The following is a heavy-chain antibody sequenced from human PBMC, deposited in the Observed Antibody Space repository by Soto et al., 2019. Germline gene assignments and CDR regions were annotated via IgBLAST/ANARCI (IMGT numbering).Heavy chain of an antibody. CDR2: ISPKSTYR. V-gene: IGHV3-11*06. CDR3: AKDWLSDAFDI. CDR1: GFPFSDYY. J-gene: IGHJ3*02. D-gene: IGHD5-12*01. Sequence: GGSLRLSCATSGFPFSDYYMSWIRQAPGKGLEWRPHISPKSTYRNYADSVKGRFTISRDNTKNTLYLQMNSLRAEDTAVYYCAKDWLSDAFDIWGQGTMVTVSS.